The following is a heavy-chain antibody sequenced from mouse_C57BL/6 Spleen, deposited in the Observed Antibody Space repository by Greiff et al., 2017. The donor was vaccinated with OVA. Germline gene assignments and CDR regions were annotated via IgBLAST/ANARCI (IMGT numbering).Heavy chain of an antibody. Sequence: LQQSGAELVRPGASVKMSCKASGYTFTSYNMHWVKPTPRQGLEWIGAIYPGNGDTSYNQKFKGKATLTVDKSSSPAYMQLSSLTSEDSAVYFCARVGYDYDEDGAMDYWGQGTSVTVSS. V-gene: IGHV1-12*01. CDR3: ARVGYDYDEDGAMDY. CDR2: IYPGNGDT. CDR1: GYTFTSYN. J-gene: IGHJ4*01. D-gene: IGHD2-4*01.